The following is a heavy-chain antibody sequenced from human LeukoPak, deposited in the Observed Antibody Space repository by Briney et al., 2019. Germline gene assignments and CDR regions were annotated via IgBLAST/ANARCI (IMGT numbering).Heavy chain of an antibody. D-gene: IGHD5-24*01. V-gene: IGHV1-69*13. Sequence: AAVKVSCKASGGTLSSYAISWVRQAPGQGLEWMGGIIPIFGAANYAQKFQGRVSITADESTSTAYMELSSLRSEDTAVYYCASYGYLQEGYYFDYWGQGNLVTVSS. CDR1: GGTLSSYA. J-gene: IGHJ4*02. CDR2: IIPIFGAA. CDR3: ASYGYLQEGYYFDY.